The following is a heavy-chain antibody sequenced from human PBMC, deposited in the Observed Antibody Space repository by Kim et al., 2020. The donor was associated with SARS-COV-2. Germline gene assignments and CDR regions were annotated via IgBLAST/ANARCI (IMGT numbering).Heavy chain of an antibody. CDR3: AKYDGYSYGYSYGMDV. V-gene: IGHV3-23*01. CDR1: GFTFSSYA. CDR2: ISGSGGST. Sequence: GGSLRLSCAASGFTFSSYAMSWVRQAPGKGLEWVSAISGSGGSTYYADSVKGRFTISRDNSKNTLYLQMNSLRAEDTAVYYCAKYDGYSYGYSYGMDVWGQGTTVTVSS. J-gene: IGHJ6*02. D-gene: IGHD5-18*01.